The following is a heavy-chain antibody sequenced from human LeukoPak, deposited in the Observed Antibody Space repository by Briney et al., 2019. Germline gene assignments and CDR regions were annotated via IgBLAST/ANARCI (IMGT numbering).Heavy chain of an antibody. CDR3: ARESNYYGSGSYRDFDY. V-gene: IGHV3-66*01. J-gene: IGHJ4*02. D-gene: IGHD3-10*01. CDR2: IYSDGST. Sequence: GGSLRLSCAASGFTFSSYWMHWVRQAPGKGLEWVSIIYSDGSTYYADSVKGRFTISRDNSKNALYLQMNSLRAEDTAVYYCARESNYYGSGSYRDFDYWGQGSLVTVSS. CDR1: GFTFSSYW.